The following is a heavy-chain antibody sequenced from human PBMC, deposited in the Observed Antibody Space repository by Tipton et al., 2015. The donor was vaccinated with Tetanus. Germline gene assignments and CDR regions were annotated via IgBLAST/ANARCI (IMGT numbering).Heavy chain of an antibody. D-gene: IGHD4-17*01. CDR2: IYYSGSS. Sequence: GLVKPSETLLLTCAVSGGSLSDYYWSWIRQSPGKGLEWIGSIYYSGSSYYNPSLESRVTISLDTSKNRFSLKLTSVTAADAAVYYCARPSTTVTPRAFDVWGQGTMVTVSS. CDR3: ARPSTTVTPRAFDV. CDR1: GGSLSDYY. V-gene: IGHV4-39*01. J-gene: IGHJ3*01.